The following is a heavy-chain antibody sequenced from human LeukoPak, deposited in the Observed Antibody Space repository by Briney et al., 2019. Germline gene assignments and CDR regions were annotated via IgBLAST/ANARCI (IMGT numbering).Heavy chain of an antibody. CDR2: RNLDGSEK. J-gene: IGHJ4*02. Sequence: GGSLRLPCAASGFTFTSHWMSWVRQAPGKGLEWVARRNLDGSEKYYVDSVKGRFTISRDNAKTSLYLEMNSLRAEDTAVYYCARDATYCTNGVCYTRFDYWGQGTLVTVSS. V-gene: IGHV3-7*01. D-gene: IGHD2-8*01. CDR1: GFTFTSHW. CDR3: ARDATYCTNGVCYTRFDY.